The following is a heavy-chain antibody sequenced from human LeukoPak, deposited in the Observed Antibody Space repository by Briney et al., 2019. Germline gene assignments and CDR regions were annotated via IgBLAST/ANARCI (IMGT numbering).Heavy chain of an antibody. Sequence: TSETLSLTCTVSGGSISSYYWSWIRQPPGQGLEYIGYIYYSGSTNYNPSLNSRVTISLDTSKNQFSLKLSSVTAADTAVYYCAGYTVTNRFDPWGQGILVTVSS. CDR1: GGSISSYY. D-gene: IGHD4-17*01. CDR2: IYYSGST. J-gene: IGHJ5*02. CDR3: AGYTVTNRFDP. V-gene: IGHV4-59*08.